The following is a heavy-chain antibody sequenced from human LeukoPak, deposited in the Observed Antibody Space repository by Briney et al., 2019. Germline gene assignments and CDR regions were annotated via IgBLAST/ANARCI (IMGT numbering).Heavy chain of an antibody. CDR3: ARDLGGSSWSLRAFDI. CDR1: GFTFSGYA. J-gene: IGHJ3*02. CDR2: ISYDGSNK. Sequence: GGSLRLSCAASGFTFSGYAMHWVRQAPGKGLEWVVVISYDGSNKYYADSVKGRFTISRDNAKNSLYLQMKSLRAEDTAVYCCARDLGGSSWSLRAFDIWGQGTMVTVSS. V-gene: IGHV3-30-3*01. D-gene: IGHD6-13*01.